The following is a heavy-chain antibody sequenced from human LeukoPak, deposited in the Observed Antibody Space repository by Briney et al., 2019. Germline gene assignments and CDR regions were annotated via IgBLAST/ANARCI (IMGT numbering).Heavy chain of an antibody. D-gene: IGHD3-3*01. CDR1: GGTFSSYA. V-gene: IGHV1-69*13. J-gene: IGHJ6*02. CDR3: ARSPPYYDFWSGLMGDYYYYGMDV. CDR2: IIPIFGTA. Sequence: SVTVSCKASGGTFSSYAISWVRQAPGQGLEWMGGIIPIFGTANYAQKFQGRVRITADESTSTAYMELSSLRSEDTAVYYCARSPPYYDFWSGLMGDYYYYGMDVWGQGTTVTVSS.